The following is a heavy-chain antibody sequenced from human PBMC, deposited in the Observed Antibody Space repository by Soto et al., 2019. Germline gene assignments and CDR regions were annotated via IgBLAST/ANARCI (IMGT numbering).Heavy chain of an antibody. Sequence: GESLKIACKGSGYSFAGYWVTWVRQKPGKGLEWMGRIDPSDSQTYYSPSFRGHVTISVTKSITTVFLQWSSLRASDTAMYYCARQIYDSDTGPNFQYYFDSWGQGTPVTVSS. CDR2: IDPSDSQT. D-gene: IGHD3-22*01. CDR1: GYSFAGYW. J-gene: IGHJ4*02. CDR3: ARQIYDSDTGPNFQYYFDS. V-gene: IGHV5-10-1*01.